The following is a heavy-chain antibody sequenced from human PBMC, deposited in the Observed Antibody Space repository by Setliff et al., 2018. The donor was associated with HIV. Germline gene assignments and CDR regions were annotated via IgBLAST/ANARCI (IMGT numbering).Heavy chain of an antibody. J-gene: IGHJ4*02. CDR3: ASARIPTGGTSTSLDF. D-gene: IGHD1-1*01. CDR2: ITTGSSFK. Sequence: PGGSLRLSCAASGFSFASHSMNWVRQAPGKGPEWVSSITTGSSFKYHADSLKGRFTISRDNSKNTVFLQLNALRREDTAVYYCASARIPTGGTSTSLDFWGQGALVTVSS. V-gene: IGHV3-21*01. CDR1: GFSFASHS.